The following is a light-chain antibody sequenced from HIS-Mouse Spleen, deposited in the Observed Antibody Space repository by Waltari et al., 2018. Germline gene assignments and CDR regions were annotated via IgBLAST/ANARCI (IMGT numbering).Light chain of an antibody. J-gene: IGLJ2*01. CDR1: SSDVGGYNY. V-gene: IGLV2-14*03. Sequence: QSALTQPASVSGSPGQSTTISCTGTSSDVGGYNYVSWYQQHPGKAPKLMIYDVSNRPSGVSNRFSGSKSGSTASLTISGLQAEDEADYYCSSYTSSSFNVVFGGGTK. CDR3: SSYTSSSFNVV. CDR2: DVS.